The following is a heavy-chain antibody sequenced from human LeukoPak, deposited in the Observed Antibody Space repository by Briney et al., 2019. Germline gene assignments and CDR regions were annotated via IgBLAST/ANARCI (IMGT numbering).Heavy chain of an antibody. CDR2: MNPNSGNT. J-gene: IGHJ6*03. Sequence: PTANVSCKPSGYTFTSYDINWVRQATRHGHEWMGWMNPNSGNTGYAQKFQGRVTMTRITSISTVYMELSRLRSEDTAVYYCARRKVYCSSTRCQWYYYMDGWGKGATVTASS. CDR1: GYTFTSYD. V-gene: IGHV1-8*01. D-gene: IGHD2-2*01. CDR3: ARRKVYCSSTRCQWYYYMDG.